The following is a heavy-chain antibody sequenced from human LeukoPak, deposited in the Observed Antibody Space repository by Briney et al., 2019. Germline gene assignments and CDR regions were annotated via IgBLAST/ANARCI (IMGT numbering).Heavy chain of an antibody. V-gene: IGHV4-34*01. J-gene: IGHJ5*02. D-gene: IGHD2-2*01. CDR2: INHSGST. CDR3: ARRRCSSTSCYAYRVVVNWFDP. CDR1: GGSFSGYY. Sequence: PSETLSLTCAVYGGSFSGYYWSWIRQPPGKGLEWIGEINHSGSTNYNPSLKSRVTISVDTSKNQFSLKLSSVTAADTAVYYCARRRCSSTSCYAYRVVVNWFDPWGQGTLVTDSS.